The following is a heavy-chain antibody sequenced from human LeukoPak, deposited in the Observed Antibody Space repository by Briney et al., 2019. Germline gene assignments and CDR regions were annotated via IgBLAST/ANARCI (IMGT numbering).Heavy chain of an antibody. J-gene: IGHJ3*02. D-gene: IGHD2-21*02. CDR3: PRGGYCGGDCYENDAFHI. Sequence: SETLSLTCAVYGGSFSAYYWSWIRQPPGKGLEWIGEINHSGSTNYNPSLKSRVTISLDTSKNQFSLKLSSVPEADTAVYQCPRGGYCGGDCYENDAFHIWGQGTMVTVSS. V-gene: IGHV4-34*01. CDR1: GGSFSAYY. CDR2: INHSGST.